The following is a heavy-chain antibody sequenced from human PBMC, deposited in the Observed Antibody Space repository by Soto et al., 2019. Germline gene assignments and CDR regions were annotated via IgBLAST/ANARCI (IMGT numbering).Heavy chain of an antibody. V-gene: IGHV3-74*03. CDR2: IDRDGTTT. J-gene: IGHJ3*01. Sequence: GGSLRLSCAASGFTFSSYWMHWVRQAPGKGLVWVSHIDRDGTTTTYADSVKGRFTISTDNGKSTLYLQMNSLRADDTAIYYCTRSIAVRAFYVWGQGTMVTISS. D-gene: IGHD6-19*01. CDR3: TRSIAVRAFYV. CDR1: GFTFSSYW.